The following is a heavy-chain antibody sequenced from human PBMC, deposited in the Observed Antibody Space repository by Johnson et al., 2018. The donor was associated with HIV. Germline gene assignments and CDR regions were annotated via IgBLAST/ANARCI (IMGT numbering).Heavy chain of an antibody. D-gene: IGHD6-13*01. CDR2: ISYDGSNK. CDR1: GFTFSSYA. J-gene: IGHJ3*02. CDR3: ARGIAARVAFDI. V-gene: IGHV3-30*04. Sequence: VQLVESGGGVVQPGRSLRLSCAASGFTFSSYAMHWVRQAPGKGLEWVAVISYDGSNKYYADSVKGRFTISRDNAKNSLYLQMNSLRAEDTAVYYCARGIAARVAFDIWGQGTMVTVSS.